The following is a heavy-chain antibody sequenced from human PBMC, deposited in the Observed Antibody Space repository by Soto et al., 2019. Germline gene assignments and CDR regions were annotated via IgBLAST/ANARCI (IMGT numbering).Heavy chain of an antibody. J-gene: IGHJ6*02. V-gene: IGHV1-46*01. Sequence: ASVKVSCKASGYTFTSYYMHWVRQAPGQGLEWMGIINPSGGSTSYAQKFQGRVTMTRDTSTSTVYMKLSSLRSEDTAVYYCARDGKSDTAMVTSYYYYGMDVWGQGTTVTVSS. CDR2: INPSGGST. CDR1: GYTFTSYY. CDR3: ARDGKSDTAMVTSYYYYGMDV. D-gene: IGHD5-18*01.